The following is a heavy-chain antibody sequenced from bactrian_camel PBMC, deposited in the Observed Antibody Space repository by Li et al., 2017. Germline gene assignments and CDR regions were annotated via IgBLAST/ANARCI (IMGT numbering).Heavy chain of an antibody. Sequence: HVQLVESGGGSVQAGGSLRLSCVASGYSYSKYCMAWFRQGPGKERDRIASIHSDGATSYSDSVKGRFTISKDYLKNTLYLQMNSLRPEDTGIYYCAAALLRADGYCLVAKPDLDIWGQGTQVTVS. V-gene: IGHV3S53*01. CDR3: AAALLRADGYCLVAKPDLDI. CDR2: IHSDGAT. J-gene: IGHJ4*01. CDR1: GYSYSKYC. D-gene: IGHD2*01.